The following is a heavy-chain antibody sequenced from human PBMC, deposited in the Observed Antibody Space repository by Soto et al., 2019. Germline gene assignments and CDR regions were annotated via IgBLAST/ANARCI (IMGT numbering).Heavy chain of an antibody. D-gene: IGHD3-3*01. J-gene: IGHJ4*02. CDR3: AAGFPPDF. CDR2: IKGDGSER. CDR1: RFSIGSYW. Sequence: EVLLVESGGGLVQPGGSLTLSCAASRFSIGSYWMNWVRQAPGKGLECVANIKGDGSERYYVDSVEGRFIISRDNTKNSLDLQMNSLRVEDTAVYYCAAGFPPDFWGRGTLVTVSS. V-gene: IGHV3-7*01.